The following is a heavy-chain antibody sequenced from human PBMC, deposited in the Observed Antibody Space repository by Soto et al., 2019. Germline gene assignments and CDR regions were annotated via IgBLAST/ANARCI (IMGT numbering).Heavy chain of an antibody. Sequence: EVQLVESGGGLVQPGGSLRLSCAASGFTFSNYWMHWVRQAPGQGPVWVSRINTDASTTNYADSVKGRFTISRDNAKNTLYLQTNSLGAEDPAVYYCARDRGGYASHWGQGTLVTVSS. D-gene: IGHD2-2*01. V-gene: IGHV3-74*01. CDR2: INTDASTT. CDR3: ARDRGGYASH. CDR1: GFTFSNYW. J-gene: IGHJ4*02.